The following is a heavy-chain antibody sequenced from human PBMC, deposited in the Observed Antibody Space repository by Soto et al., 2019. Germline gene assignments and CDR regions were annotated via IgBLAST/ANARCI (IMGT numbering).Heavy chain of an antibody. J-gene: IGHJ6*02. V-gene: IGHV1-18*01. Sequence: QVQLVQSGAEVKKPGASVKVSCRASGYTFTSYVISWVRQAPAQGLEWMGWISAYNGNTNFAQKLQGRVTMTTVTSTSPAYMELRSLRSDDTAVYYCARVVATVAGPYGMDVWGQGTTVTVSS. CDR1: GYTFTSYV. CDR3: ARVVATVAGPYGMDV. CDR2: ISAYNGNT. D-gene: IGHD6-19*01.